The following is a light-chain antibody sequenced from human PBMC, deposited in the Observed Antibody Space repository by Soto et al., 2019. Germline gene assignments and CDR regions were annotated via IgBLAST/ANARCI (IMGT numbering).Light chain of an antibody. CDR1: SSDVGAYNY. V-gene: IGLV2-8*01. Sequence: QSVLTQPPSASGSPGQSVTISCTGTSSDVGAYNYVSWYQHHPGKAPKLLVYDVNKRPSGVPDRFSGSKSGNTASLTVSGLQAEGEADYYCTSHAGTINFPYIFGTGTKLTVL. CDR3: TSHAGTINFPYI. CDR2: DVN. J-gene: IGLJ1*01.